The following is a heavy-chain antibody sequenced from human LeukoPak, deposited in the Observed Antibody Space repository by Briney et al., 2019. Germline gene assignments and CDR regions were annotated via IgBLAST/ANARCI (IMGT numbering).Heavy chain of an antibody. CDR2: IYYSGST. J-gene: IGHJ5*02. Sequence: PSETLSLTCTVSGGSISSYYWSWIRQPPGKGLEWIGYIYYSGSTNYNPSLKSRVTISVDASKNQFSLKLSSVTAADTAVYYCAREKDSSGYYPNWFDPWGQGTLVTVSS. CDR1: GGSISSYY. D-gene: IGHD3-22*01. V-gene: IGHV4-59*01. CDR3: AREKDSSGYYPNWFDP.